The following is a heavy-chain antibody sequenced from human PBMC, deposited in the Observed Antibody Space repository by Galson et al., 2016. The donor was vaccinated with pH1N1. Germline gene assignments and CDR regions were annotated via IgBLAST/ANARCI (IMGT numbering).Heavy chain of an antibody. CDR1: GYTFISYD. J-gene: IGHJ5*02. D-gene: IGHD3-16*01. CDR3: ARDTKIEGVTTGWFDP. Sequence: SVKVSCKASGYTFISYDISWVRQAPGQGLEWMGRISGYNGNTNYAQKLQGRVTMTTDTSTSTAYMELRSLRSDDTAGYYCARDTKIEGVTTGWFDPWGQGTLVTVSS. V-gene: IGHV1-18*01. CDR2: ISGYNGNT.